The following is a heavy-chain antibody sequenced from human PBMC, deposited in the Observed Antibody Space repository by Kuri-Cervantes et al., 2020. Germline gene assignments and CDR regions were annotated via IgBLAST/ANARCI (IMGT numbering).Heavy chain of an antibody. J-gene: IGHJ2*01. CDR2: IYSGGDT. V-gene: IGHV3-53*01. CDR1: GLTVRDNY. Sequence: LSLTCAASGLTVRDNYMSWVRQAPGKGLEWVSIIYSGGDTYYADSVKGRFTISRDNSKNTLYLQMNSLRAEDTAVYYCARGDYGDNRWGYFDLWGRGTLVTVSS. CDR3: ARGDYGDNRWGYFDL. D-gene: IGHD4-23*01.